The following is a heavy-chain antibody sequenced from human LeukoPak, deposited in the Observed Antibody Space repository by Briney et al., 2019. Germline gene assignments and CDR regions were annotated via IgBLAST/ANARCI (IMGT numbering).Heavy chain of an antibody. CDR2: ISAYNGNT. D-gene: IGHD5-18*01. V-gene: IGHV1-18*01. Sequence: ASVKVSCKASGYTFTSYGISWVRQAPGQGLEWMGWISAYNGNTNYAQKLQGRVTMTTDTSTSTAYMELRSLRSDDTAVYYWARNKYSYGPPFLDYGAQEPWVPVPS. CDR1: GYTFTSYG. J-gene: IGHJ4*01. CDR3: ARNKYSYGPPFLDY.